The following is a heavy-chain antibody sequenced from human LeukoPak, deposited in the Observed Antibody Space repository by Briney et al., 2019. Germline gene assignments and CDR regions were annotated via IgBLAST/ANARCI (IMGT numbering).Heavy chain of an antibody. J-gene: IGHJ4*02. Sequence: ASVKVSCKASGYTFTSYYIDWVRQAPGQGLEWMGVINPSGGSTRYAQKFQGRVTMTGDPSTRTVYMELSSLTSDDTAVYYCARGTTDDYWGPGIPVTVSS. V-gene: IGHV1-46*01. D-gene: IGHD1-1*01. CDR1: GYTFTSYY. CDR3: ARGTTDDY. CDR2: INPSGGST.